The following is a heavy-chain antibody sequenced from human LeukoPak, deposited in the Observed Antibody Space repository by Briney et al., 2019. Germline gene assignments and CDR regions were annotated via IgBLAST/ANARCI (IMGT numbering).Heavy chain of an antibody. CDR2: ISYDGSNK. CDR3: ARLTGYCTNGVCYPPVDY. V-gene: IGHV3-30*04. J-gene: IGHJ4*02. Sequence: GGSLRLSCAASGFTFSSYAMHWVRQAPGKGLEWVAVISYDGSNKYYADSVEGRFTISRDNSKNTLYLQMNSLRAEDTAVYYCARLTGYCTNGVCYPPVDYWGQGTLVTVSS. D-gene: IGHD2-8*01. CDR1: GFTFSSYA.